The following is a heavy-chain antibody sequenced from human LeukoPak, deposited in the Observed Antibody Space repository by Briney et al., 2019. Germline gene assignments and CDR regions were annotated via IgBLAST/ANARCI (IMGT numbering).Heavy chain of an antibody. CDR3: AKHLLGLRYFDWLPRDYYYMDV. V-gene: IGHV3-23*01. Sequence: GGSLRLSCAASGFTFSSYAMSWVRQAPGKGLEWVSAISGSGGSTYYADSVKGRFTISRDNSKNTLYLQMNSLRAEDTAVYYCAKHLLGLRYFDWLPRDYYYMDVWGKGTTVTVSS. J-gene: IGHJ6*03. CDR2: ISGSGGST. CDR1: GFTFSSYA. D-gene: IGHD3-9*01.